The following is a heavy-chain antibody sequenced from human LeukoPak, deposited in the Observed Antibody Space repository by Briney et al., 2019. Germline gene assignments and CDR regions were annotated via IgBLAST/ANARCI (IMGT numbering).Heavy chain of an antibody. CDR3: ARDRPVTTS. CDR2: ISSSGSTI. Sequence: GGSLRLSCAASGFTFSSYTMNWVRQAPGKGLEWVSYISSSGSTIYYADSVKGRFAISRDNAKNSLYLQMNSLRAEDTAVYYCARDRPVTTSGGQGTLVTVSS. J-gene: IGHJ4*02. CDR1: GFTFSSYT. D-gene: IGHD5-18*01. V-gene: IGHV3-48*04.